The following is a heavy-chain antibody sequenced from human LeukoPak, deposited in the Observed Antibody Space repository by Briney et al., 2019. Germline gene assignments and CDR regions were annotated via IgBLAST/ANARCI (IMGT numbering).Heavy chain of an antibody. CDR1: GGSFSGYY. Sequence: SETLSLTCAVYGGSFSGYYWSWIRQPPGKGLEWIGEINHSGSTNYNPSLKSRVTISVDTSKKQFSLKLSSVTAADTAVYYCARGQDSSGYYYYYYYMDVWGKGTTVTVSS. D-gene: IGHD3-22*01. J-gene: IGHJ6*03. CDR3: ARGQDSSGYYYYYYYMDV. V-gene: IGHV4-34*01. CDR2: INHSGST.